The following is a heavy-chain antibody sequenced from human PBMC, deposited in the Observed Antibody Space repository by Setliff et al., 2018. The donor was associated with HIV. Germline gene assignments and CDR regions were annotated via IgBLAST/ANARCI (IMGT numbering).Heavy chain of an antibody. D-gene: IGHD3-22*01. CDR2: FYTSGST. Sequence: PSETLSLTCTVSGDSISSNNYYWSWIRQPAGKGLEWIGRFYTSGSTNYNPSLKSRVTISVDTSKNQFSLKLSSVTAADTAVYYCASLNYYDSSGYYPHWGQGTLVTVSS. V-gene: IGHV4-61*02. CDR3: ASLNYYDSSGYYPH. CDR1: GDSISSNNYY. J-gene: IGHJ4*02.